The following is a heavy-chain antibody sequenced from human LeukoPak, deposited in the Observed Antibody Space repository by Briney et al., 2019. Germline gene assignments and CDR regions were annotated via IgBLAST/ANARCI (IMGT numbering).Heavy chain of an antibody. Sequence: ASVKVSCKASGYRFIDYFIHWVRQAPGQGPECMGWINPNTGDTKYVQRFQGRVTMTRDTSISTAYMELSRLRSDDTAVYYCASSAVAGTGEFDYWGQGTLVTVSS. CDR2: INPNTGDT. D-gene: IGHD6-19*01. J-gene: IGHJ4*02. CDR1: GYRFIDYF. V-gene: IGHV1-2*02. CDR3: ASSAVAGTGEFDY.